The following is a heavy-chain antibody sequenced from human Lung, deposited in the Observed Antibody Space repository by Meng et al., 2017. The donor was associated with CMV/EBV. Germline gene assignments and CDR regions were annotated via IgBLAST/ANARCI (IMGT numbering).Heavy chain of an antibody. CDR3: ARDPHEGDIVVVLDV. CDR2: ISRDSAYI. V-gene: IGHV3-21*01. D-gene: IGHD2-2*01. Sequence: GGSLRLSCAASGFSFRSCSMNWVRLTPGKGLEWVASISRDSAYIFYADSVKGRFTISRDNAKNSLYLQMNSLRAEDTALYYCARDPHEGDIVVVLDVWGQGTXVTVSS. CDR1: GFSFRSCS. J-gene: IGHJ6*02.